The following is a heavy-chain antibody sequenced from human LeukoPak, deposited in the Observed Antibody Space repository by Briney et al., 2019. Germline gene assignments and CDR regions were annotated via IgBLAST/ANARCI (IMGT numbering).Heavy chain of an antibody. CDR2: ISSSSSYI. V-gene: IGHV3-21*04. D-gene: IGHD5-24*01. CDR3: VRVKGGWLGEKTYDY. CDR1: GFTFSSYS. Sequence: GGSLRLSCAASGFTFSSYSMNWVRQAPGKGLEWVSSISSSSSYIDYADSVKGRFTVSRDNGKNSLFLQMNSLRAEDTAIYYCVRVKGGWLGEKTYDYLGQGTLVTVSP. J-gene: IGHJ4*02.